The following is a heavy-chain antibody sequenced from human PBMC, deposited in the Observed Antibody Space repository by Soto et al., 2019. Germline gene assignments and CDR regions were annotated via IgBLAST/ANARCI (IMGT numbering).Heavy chain of an antibody. D-gene: IGHD4-17*01. CDR1: GGSINSSNW. CDR2: IYHSGST. J-gene: IGHJ5*01. Sequence: QVQLQESGPGLVKPSGTLSLTCAVSGGSINSSNWWSWVRQPPGKGLEWIGEIYHSGSTNYNPSPKSRVPRSVDKSKNQCSLKLSSVTAADTAVYYCARVWTTVTNWFDPWGQGTLVTVSS. V-gene: IGHV4-4*02. CDR3: ARVWTTVTNWFDP.